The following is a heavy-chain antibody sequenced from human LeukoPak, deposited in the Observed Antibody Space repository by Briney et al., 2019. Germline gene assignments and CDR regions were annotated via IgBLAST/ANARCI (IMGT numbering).Heavy chain of an antibody. CDR2: INHSGST. Sequence: PSETLSLTCTVSGGSISSYYWSWIRQPPGKGLEWIGEINHSGSTNYNPSLKSRVTISVDTSKNQFSLKLSSVTAADTAVYYCAIVGATDWFDPWGQGTLVTVSS. CDR1: GGSISSYY. D-gene: IGHD1-26*01. J-gene: IGHJ5*02. V-gene: IGHV4-34*01. CDR3: AIVGATDWFDP.